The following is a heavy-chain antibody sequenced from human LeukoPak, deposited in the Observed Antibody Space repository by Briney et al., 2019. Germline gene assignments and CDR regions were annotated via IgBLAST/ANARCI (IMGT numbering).Heavy chain of an antibody. J-gene: IGHJ6*02. V-gene: IGHV3-30*18. Sequence: PGGSLRLSCVASGFTFSSYGMHWVRQAPGKGLEWVAVISYDGSNKYYADSVKGRFTISRDNSKNTLYLQMNSLRAEDTAVYYCAKDLSADTAMVTYYYYGMDVWGQGTTVTASS. CDR3: AKDLSADTAMVTYYYYGMDV. CDR1: GFTFSSYG. D-gene: IGHD5-18*01. CDR2: ISYDGSNK.